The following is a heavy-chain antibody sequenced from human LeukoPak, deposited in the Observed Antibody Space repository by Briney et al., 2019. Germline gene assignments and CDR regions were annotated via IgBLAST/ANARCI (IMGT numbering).Heavy chain of an antibody. D-gene: IGHD6-19*01. CDR1: GYTFISYW. Sequence: GESLKISCKGSGYTFISYWIGWVRQMPGKGLEWMGIIFPGDSDTRYSPSFQGQVTISADKSISTAYLQWSSLKASDTAMYYCARRSSGWSRWYLDLWGRGTLVTVSS. J-gene: IGHJ2*01. CDR3: ARRSSGWSRWYLDL. CDR2: IFPGDSDT. V-gene: IGHV5-51*01.